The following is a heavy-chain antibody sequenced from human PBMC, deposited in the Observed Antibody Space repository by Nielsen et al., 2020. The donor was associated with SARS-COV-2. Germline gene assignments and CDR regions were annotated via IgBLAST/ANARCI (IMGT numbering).Heavy chain of an antibody. CDR1: GFSLSTSGMC. Sequence: SGPTLVKPTQTLTLTCTFSGFSLSTSGMCVSWIRQPPGKALEWLALIDWDDDKYYSTSLKTRLTISKDTSKNQVVLTMTNMDPVDTATYYCARAPYYYDSSGYMFDPWGQGTLVTVSS. D-gene: IGHD3-22*01. CDR2: IDWDDDK. CDR3: ARAPYYYDSSGYMFDP. V-gene: IGHV2-70*01. J-gene: IGHJ5*02.